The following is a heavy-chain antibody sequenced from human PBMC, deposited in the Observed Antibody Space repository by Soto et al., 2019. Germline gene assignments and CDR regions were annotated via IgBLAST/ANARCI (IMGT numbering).Heavy chain of an antibody. J-gene: IGHJ4*02. CDR1: GGSISSYY. CDR3: ARVRYYGSGSYYNPAYYFDY. D-gene: IGHD3-10*01. Sequence: PSETLSLTCTVSGGSISSYYWSWIRQPPGKGLEWIGYIYYSGSTNYNPSLKSRVTISVDTSKNQFSLKLSSVTAADTAVYYCARVRYYGSGSYYNPAYYFDYRGQRTPVTVSS. V-gene: IGHV4-59*01. CDR2: IYYSGST.